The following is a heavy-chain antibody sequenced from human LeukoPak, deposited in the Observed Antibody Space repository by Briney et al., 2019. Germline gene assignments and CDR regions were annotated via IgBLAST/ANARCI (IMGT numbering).Heavy chain of an antibody. Sequence: PSETLSLTCAVYGGSFSGYYWGWIRQPPPKGLERVGDVNHSGSTNYNPSLKSRVTISVDTSKNQFCLKLSSVTAADAAVECCASGPSWRCVRVCCSSANCLVRWGKGTTVTVSS. J-gene: IGHJ6*04. CDR2: VNHSGST. V-gene: IGHV4-34*01. CDR1: GGSFSGYY. CDR3: ASGPSWRCVRVCCSSANCLVR. D-gene: IGHD2-2*01.